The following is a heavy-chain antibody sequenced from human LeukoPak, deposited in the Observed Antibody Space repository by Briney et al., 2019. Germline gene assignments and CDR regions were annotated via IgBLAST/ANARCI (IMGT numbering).Heavy chain of an antibody. Sequence: PSETLSPTCTVSGVSISSTNYYWSWIRQSAGKGLEWIGRIYASGSTNYNPSLKSRVTISVDTSKNQFSLKLSSVTAADTAVYYCARSGYSNFDYWGQGTLVTVSS. J-gene: IGHJ4*02. CDR3: ARSGYSNFDY. D-gene: IGHD3-3*01. V-gene: IGHV4-61*02. CDR1: GVSISSTNYY. CDR2: IYASGST.